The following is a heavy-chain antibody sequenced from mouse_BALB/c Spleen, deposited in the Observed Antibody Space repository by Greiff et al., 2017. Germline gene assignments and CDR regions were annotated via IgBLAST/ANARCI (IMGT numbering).Heavy chain of an antibody. Sequence: VQLVESGGGLVKPGGSLKLSCAASGFAFSSYDMSWVRQTPEKRLEWVAYISSGGGSTYYPDTVKGRFTISRDNAKNTLYLQMSSLKSEDTAMYYCARQAHYYGFDYWGQGTTLTVSS. CDR1: GFAFSSYD. CDR3: ARQAHYYGFDY. CDR2: ISSGGGST. D-gene: IGHD1-2*01. J-gene: IGHJ2*01. V-gene: IGHV5-12-1*01.